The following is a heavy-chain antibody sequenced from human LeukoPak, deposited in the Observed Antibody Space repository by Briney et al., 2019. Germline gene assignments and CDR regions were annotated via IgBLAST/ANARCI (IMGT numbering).Heavy chain of an antibody. D-gene: IGHD1-26*01. J-gene: IGHJ5*02. CDR3: AREWELPQNWFDP. CDR2: ISSSGSTI. Sequence: GGSLRLSCAASGFTFSSYEMNWVRQAPGKGLEWVSYISSSGSTIYYADSVKGRFTISRDNAKNSLYLQMNSLRAEDTAVYYCAREWELPQNWFDPWGQGTLVTVSS. V-gene: IGHV3-48*03. CDR1: GFTFSSYE.